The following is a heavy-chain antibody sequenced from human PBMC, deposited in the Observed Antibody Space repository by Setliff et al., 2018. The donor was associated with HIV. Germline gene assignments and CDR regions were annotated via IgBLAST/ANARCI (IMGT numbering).Heavy chain of an antibody. Sequence: SETLSLTCTVSGGSISSYYWSWIRQPAGKGLEWIGRIYASGRTNYNPSLKSRVTLSVDTSKNQFSLKLSSVSAADTAVYYCARGHPIVPAGLVSFYFDHWGQGTLVTVS. D-gene: IGHD2-2*01. J-gene: IGHJ4*02. CDR2: IYASGRT. CDR1: GGSISSYY. V-gene: IGHV4-4*07. CDR3: ARGHPIVPAGLVSFYFDH.